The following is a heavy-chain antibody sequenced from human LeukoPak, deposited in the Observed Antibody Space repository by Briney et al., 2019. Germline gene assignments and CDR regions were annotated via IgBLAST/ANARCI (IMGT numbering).Heavy chain of an antibody. V-gene: IGHV3-21*01. CDR1: AFTFSSYS. J-gene: IGHJ4*02. D-gene: IGHD3-22*01. CDR2: ISGSSSYI. Sequence: GGSLRLSCAGSAFTFSSYSMNWVRQAPGKGLEWVSSISGSSSYIYYADSVKGRFTISRDNAKNSLYLQMNSLRAEDTAVYYCARDSFYDSSGYRLFDYWGQGTLVTVSS. CDR3: ARDSFYDSSGYRLFDY.